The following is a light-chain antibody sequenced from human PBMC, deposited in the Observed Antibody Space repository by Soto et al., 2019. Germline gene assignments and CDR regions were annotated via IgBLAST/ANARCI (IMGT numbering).Light chain of an antibody. Sequence: SALTHPASASGTPGQSTTISCTGTSSDVGGYNYVSWYQQHPGKAPKLMIYDVSNRPSGVSNRFSGSKSGNTASLTISGLQAEDEADYYCSSYTSSSTRVFGTGTKVTVL. CDR2: DVS. CDR1: SSDVGGYNY. J-gene: IGLJ1*01. CDR3: SSYTSSSTRV. V-gene: IGLV2-14*01.